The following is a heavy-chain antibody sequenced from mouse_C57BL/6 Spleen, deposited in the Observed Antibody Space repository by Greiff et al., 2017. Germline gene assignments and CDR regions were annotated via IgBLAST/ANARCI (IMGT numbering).Heavy chain of an antibody. CDR2: INPNNGGT. Sequence: EVQLKESGPELVKPGASVKIPCKASGYTFTDYNMDWVKQSHGKSLEWIGDINPNNGGTIYNQKFKGKATLTVDKSSSTAYMELRSLTSEDTAVYYCARGPYYYGSSPWFAYWGQGTLVTVSA. V-gene: IGHV1-18*01. D-gene: IGHD1-1*01. CDR3: ARGPYYYGSSPWFAY. J-gene: IGHJ3*01. CDR1: GYTFTDYN.